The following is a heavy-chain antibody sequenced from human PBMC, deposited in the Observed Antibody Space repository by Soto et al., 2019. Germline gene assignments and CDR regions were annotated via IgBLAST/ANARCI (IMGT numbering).Heavy chain of an antibody. J-gene: IGHJ4*02. CDR1: GFTFSSYA. CDR2: ISYDGSNK. D-gene: IGHD1-7*01. Sequence: QVQLVESGGGVVQPGRSLRLSCAASGFTFSSYAMHWVGQAPGKGLEWVAVISYDGSNKYYADSVKGRFTISRDNSKNTLYLQMNSLRAEDTAVYYCARDPDTGTSGYWGQGTLVTVSS. V-gene: IGHV3-30-3*01. CDR3: ARDPDTGTSGY.